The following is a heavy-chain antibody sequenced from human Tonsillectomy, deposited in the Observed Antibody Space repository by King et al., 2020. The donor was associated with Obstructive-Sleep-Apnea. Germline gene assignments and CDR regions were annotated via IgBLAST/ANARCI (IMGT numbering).Heavy chain of an antibody. D-gene: IGHD3-22*01. Sequence: VQLVESGGGLVQPGGSLRLSCAASGFTFSSYAMSWVRQAPGKGLEWVSAISGSGGSTYYADSVKGRFTISRDNSKNTLYLQMNSLRAEETAVYYGAKKESPTDYYDSSGYWYFDLWGRGTLVTVSS. CDR1: GFTFSSYA. CDR3: AKKESPTDYYDSSGYWYFDL. CDR2: ISGSGGST. V-gene: IGHV3-23*04. J-gene: IGHJ2*01.